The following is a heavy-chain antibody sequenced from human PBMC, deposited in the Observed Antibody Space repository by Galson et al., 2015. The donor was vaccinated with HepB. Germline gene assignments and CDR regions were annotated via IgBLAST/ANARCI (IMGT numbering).Heavy chain of an antibody. J-gene: IGHJ3*02. CDR1: GFTFSSYW. CDR2: IKQDGSEK. Sequence: SLRLSCAASGFTFSSYWMSWVRQAPGKELEWVANIKQDGSEKYYVDSVKGRFTISRDNAKNSLYLQMNSLRAEDTAVYYCARGRGIAAAGTLDLSEPDDAFDIWGQGTMVTVSS. CDR3: ARGRGIAAAGTLDLSEPDDAFDI. V-gene: IGHV3-7*01. D-gene: IGHD6-13*01.